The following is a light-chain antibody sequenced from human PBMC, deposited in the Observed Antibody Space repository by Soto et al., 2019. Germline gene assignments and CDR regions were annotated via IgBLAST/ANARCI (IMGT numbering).Light chain of an antibody. CDR1: QRVNSN. V-gene: IGKV3-15*01. CDR2: GAS. Sequence: EILLTHSRATVSCSAGERSTLCSRSSQRVNSNLAWYQQKSGQPHRLLIYGASTRATGIPARFSGSGSGTEFTLSISSLQSEDSAVYYCQEYNTWPWTFGQGTK. CDR3: QEYNTWPWT. J-gene: IGKJ1*01.